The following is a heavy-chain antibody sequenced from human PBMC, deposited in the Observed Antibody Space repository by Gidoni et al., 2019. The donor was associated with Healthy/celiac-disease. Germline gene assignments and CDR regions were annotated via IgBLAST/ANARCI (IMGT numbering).Heavy chain of an antibody. CDR3: ARDKEYYFDY. J-gene: IGHJ4*02. Sequence: YGVRQAPGKGLEWVAIIWYDGSNEFFADSVKGRFTISRDNSKNTLYLQMNSLRAEDTAVYYCARDKEYYFDYWGQGTLVTVSS. CDR2: IWYDGSNE. V-gene: IGHV3-33*07. D-gene: IGHD6-6*01.